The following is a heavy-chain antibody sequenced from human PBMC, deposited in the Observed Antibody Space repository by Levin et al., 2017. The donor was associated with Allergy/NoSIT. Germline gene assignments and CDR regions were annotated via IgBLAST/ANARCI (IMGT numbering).Heavy chain of an antibody. CDR3: VRRSGGEFYFDY. D-gene: IGHD6-19*01. Sequence: SGPTLVKPTQTLTLTCTFSGFSLSTSGMRVRWIRQPPGKALEWLAHIDWDDDKFYSTSLKTRLTISKDTSKNQVVLTMTNMDPVDTATYYCVRRSGGEFYFDYWGQGTLVTVSS. J-gene: IGHJ4*02. V-gene: IGHV2-70*04. CDR2: IDWDDDK. CDR1: GFSLSTSGMR.